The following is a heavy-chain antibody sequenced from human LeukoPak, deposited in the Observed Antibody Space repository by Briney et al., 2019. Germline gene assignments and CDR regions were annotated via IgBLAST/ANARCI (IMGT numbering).Heavy chain of an antibody. J-gene: IGHJ5*02. D-gene: IGHD2-2*01. Sequence: GASVKVSCKASGGTFSSYTISWVRQAPGQGLEWMGRIIPILGIANYAQKFQGRVTITADKSTSTAYMELSSLRSEDTAVYYCARVPYCSSTSCYDEYNWFDPWGQGTLVTVSS. CDR2: IIPILGIA. V-gene: IGHV1-69*02. CDR1: GGTFSSYT. CDR3: ARVPYCSSTSCYDEYNWFDP.